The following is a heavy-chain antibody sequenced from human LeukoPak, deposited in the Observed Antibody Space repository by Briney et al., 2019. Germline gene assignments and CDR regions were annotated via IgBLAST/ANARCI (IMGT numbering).Heavy chain of an antibody. CDR2: IYSGGST. D-gene: IGHD6-13*01. CDR1: GFTVSSNY. CDR3: ARVKGSSWLPGWFDP. J-gene: IGHJ5*02. Sequence: GGSLRLSCAASGFTVSSNYMSWVRQAPGKGLEWVSVIYSGGSTYYADSVKGRFTISRDNAKNSLYLQMNSLRAEDTAVYYCARVKGSSWLPGWFDPWGQGTLVTVSS. V-gene: IGHV3-66*01.